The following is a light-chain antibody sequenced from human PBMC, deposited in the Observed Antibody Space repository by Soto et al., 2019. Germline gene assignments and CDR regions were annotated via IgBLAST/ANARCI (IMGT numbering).Light chain of an antibody. Sequence: EIVMPQSPATLSVSPGQRATLSCRASQSVSSNLVWYQQKPGQPPRLLIYGASTRATGIPARFSGSGSGTEFTLTISSLQSEDFAVYCCQQYLNWLTFGGGTKVEIK. CDR1: QSVSSN. CDR3: QQYLNWLT. J-gene: IGKJ4*01. CDR2: GAS. V-gene: IGKV3-15*01.